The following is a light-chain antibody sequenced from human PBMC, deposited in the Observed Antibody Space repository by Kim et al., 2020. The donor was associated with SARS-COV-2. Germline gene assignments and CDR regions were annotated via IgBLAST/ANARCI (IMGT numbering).Light chain of an antibody. V-gene: IGKV3-15*01. CDR3: QQYNNWPPIT. Sequence: SPGERATLSCRASQSVSGNLAWYQQKPGQAPRLLISGASTRATGIPARFSGSGSGTEFTLTISSLQSEDFAVYYCQQYNNWPPITFGQGTRLEIK. J-gene: IGKJ5*01. CDR1: QSVSGN. CDR2: GAS.